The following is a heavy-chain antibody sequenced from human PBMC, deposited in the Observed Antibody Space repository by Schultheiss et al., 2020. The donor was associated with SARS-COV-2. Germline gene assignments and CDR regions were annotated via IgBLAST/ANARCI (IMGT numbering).Heavy chain of an antibody. CDR1: GYSFTSYW. D-gene: IGHD3-3*01. J-gene: IGHJ5*02. CDR2: IYPGDSDT. CDR3: ARYGVPLWSAHPLNWFDP. V-gene: IGHV5-51*01. Sequence: GGSLRLSCKGSGYSFTSYWIGWVRQMPGKGLEWMGIIYPGDSDTRYSPSFQGQVTISADKSISTAYLQWSSLKASDTAMYYCARYGVPLWSAHPLNWFDPWGQGTLVTVSS.